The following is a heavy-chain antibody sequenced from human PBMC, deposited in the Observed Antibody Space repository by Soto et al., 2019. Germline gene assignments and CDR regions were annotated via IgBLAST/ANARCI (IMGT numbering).Heavy chain of an antibody. Sequence: GGSLRLSCAASGFTFSSYSMNWVRQAPGKGLEWVSSISSSSSYIYYADSVKGRFTISRDNAKNSLYLQMNSLRAEDTAVYYCARESYCSGGSCHNEYFQHWGQGTLVTVSS. J-gene: IGHJ1*01. CDR1: GFTFSSYS. CDR2: ISSSSSYI. D-gene: IGHD2-15*01. V-gene: IGHV3-21*01. CDR3: ARESYCSGGSCHNEYFQH.